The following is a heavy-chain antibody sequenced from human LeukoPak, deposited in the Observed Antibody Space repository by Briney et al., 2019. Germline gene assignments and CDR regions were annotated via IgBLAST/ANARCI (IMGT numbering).Heavy chain of an antibody. CDR3: AKDVAGSGSYYYDY. CDR1: GFTFSSYA. Sequence: GGSLKLSCAASGFTFSSYAMSWVRQAPGKGLEWVSAISGSGGSTYYADSVKGRFTISRDNSKNTLYLQMNSLRAEDTAVYYCAKDVAGSGSYYYDYWGQGTLVTVSS. V-gene: IGHV3-23*01. J-gene: IGHJ4*02. CDR2: ISGSGGST. D-gene: IGHD3-10*01.